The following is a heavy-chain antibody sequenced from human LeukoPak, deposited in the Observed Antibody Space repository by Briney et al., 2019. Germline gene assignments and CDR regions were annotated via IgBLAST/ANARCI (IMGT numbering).Heavy chain of an antibody. CDR1: GYTFTSYA. V-gene: IGHV7-4-1*02. CDR2: INTNTGNP. D-gene: IGHD5-18*01. CDR3: ARELEQLWLVEAAFDI. J-gene: IGHJ3*02. Sequence: ASVKVSCKASGYTFTSYAMNWVRQAPGQGLEWMGWINTNTGNPTYAQGFTGRFAFSLDTSVSTAYLQISSLKAEDTAVYYCARELEQLWLVEAAFDIWGQGTMVTVSS.